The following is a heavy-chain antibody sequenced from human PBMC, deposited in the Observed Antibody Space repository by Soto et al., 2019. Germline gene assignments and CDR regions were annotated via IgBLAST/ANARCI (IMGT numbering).Heavy chain of an antibody. Sequence: VETGGGLMQPGGSLRLSCGASDFSVSDKYMAWVRQAPGKGLEWVSIIYSGGSRYYADSVRGRSTISRDNSKNTLLLQPDNPRAEDTTLYYCARLCDFDTSGYYRHWCFDLWGRGSLVTVSS. V-gene: IGHV3-53*02. CDR1: DFSVSDKY. J-gene: IGHJ2*01. CDR2: IYSGGSR. CDR3: ARLCDFDTSGYYRHWCFDL. D-gene: IGHD3-22*01.